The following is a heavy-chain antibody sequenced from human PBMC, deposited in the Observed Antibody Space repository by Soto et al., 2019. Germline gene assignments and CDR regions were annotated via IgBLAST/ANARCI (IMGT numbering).Heavy chain of an antibody. CDR2: IYSGGST. J-gene: IGHJ4*02. CDR1: GFTVSSNY. CDR3: ARAYGGNSFFDY. V-gene: IGHV3-53*01. Sequence: SLRLSCAASGFTVSSNYMSWVRQAPGKGLEWVSVIYSGGSTYYADSVKGRFTISRDNSKNTLYLQMNILRAEDTAVYYCARAYGGNSFFDYWGQGTLVTVSS. D-gene: IGHD2-21*02.